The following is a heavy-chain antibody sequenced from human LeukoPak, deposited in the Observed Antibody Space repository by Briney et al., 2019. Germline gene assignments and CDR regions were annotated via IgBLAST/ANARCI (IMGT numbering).Heavy chain of an antibody. D-gene: IGHD2-15*01. CDR2: FSYSGST. J-gene: IGHJ4*02. V-gene: IGHV4-59*01. CDR3: ASTSGYCSGGNCYSAFDY. CDR1: GASISSYY. Sequence: SETLSLTCTVSGASISSYYWSWIRQPPGKGLEWIGYFSYSGSTNYNPSLKSLLTISVDTSNNQFSLKLSSVTAADTAVYYCASTSGYCSGGNCYSAFDYWGQGTLVTVSS.